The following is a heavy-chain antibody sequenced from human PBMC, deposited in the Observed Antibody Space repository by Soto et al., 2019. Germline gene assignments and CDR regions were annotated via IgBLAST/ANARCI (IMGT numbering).Heavy chain of an antibody. D-gene: IGHD5-12*01. J-gene: IGHJ6*02. CDR1: GGSISSGDYY. CDR3: ASSGYSGYDLHYYGMDV. Sequence: SETLSLTCTVPGGSISSGDYYWSWIRQPPGKGLEWIGYIYYSGSTYYNPSLKSRVTISVDTSKNQFSLKLSSVTAADTAVYYCASSGYSGYDLHYYGMDVWGQGTTVTVSS. CDR2: IYYSGST. V-gene: IGHV4-30-4*01.